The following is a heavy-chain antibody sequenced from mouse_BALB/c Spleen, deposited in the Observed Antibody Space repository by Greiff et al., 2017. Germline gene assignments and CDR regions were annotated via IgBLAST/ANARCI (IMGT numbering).Heavy chain of an antibody. Sequence: EVHLVESGPGLVKPSQSLSLTCSVTGYSITSGYYWNWIRQFPGNKLEWMGYISYDGSNNYNPSLKNRISITRDTSKNQFFLKLNSVTTEDTATYYCARGGRLDWYFDVWGAGTTVTVSS. CDR1: GYSITSGYY. V-gene: IGHV3-6*02. D-gene: IGHD4-1*01. CDR3: ARGGRLDWYFDV. CDR2: ISYDGSN. J-gene: IGHJ1*01.